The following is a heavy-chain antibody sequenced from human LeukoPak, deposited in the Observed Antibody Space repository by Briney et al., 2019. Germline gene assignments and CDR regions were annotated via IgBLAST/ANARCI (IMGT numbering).Heavy chain of an antibody. CDR2: IYSGGST. J-gene: IGHJ6*02. D-gene: IGHD3-3*01. Sequence: PGGSLRLSCAASGFTVSSNYMSWAPQAPGKGLRGVSVIYSGGSTYYADSVKGRFTISRDNSKNTLYLQMNSLRAEDTAVYYCARVRFVDYGMDVWGQGTTVTVSS. V-gene: IGHV3-53*01. CDR3: ARVRFVDYGMDV. CDR1: GFTVSSNY.